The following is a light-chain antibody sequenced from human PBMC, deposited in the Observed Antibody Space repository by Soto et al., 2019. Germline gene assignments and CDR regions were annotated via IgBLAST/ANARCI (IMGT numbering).Light chain of an antibody. CDR1: QSVSSSY. V-gene: IGKV3-20*01. J-gene: IGKJ2*01. CDR2: GAS. CDR3: QQYGSSPMYT. Sequence: EIVLTQSPGTLSLSPGERATLSCRASQSVSSSYLAWYQQKPCQAPRLLIYGASSRATGIPDRFSGSGSGTDFTLTISRLELEDLAVYYCQQYGSSPMYTFGQGTKLEIK.